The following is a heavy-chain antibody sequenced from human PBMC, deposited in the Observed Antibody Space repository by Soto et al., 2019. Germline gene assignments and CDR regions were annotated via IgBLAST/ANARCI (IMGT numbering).Heavy chain of an antibody. CDR3: ARHHVRGRTIAGAAEF. CDR1: GKSLSGYY. D-gene: IGHD1-26*01. Sequence: SETLSLTCAVYGKSLSGYYWIWIRQPPGKALEWIGEINHSGNTNYNPSLKSRVTISVDTSKNQLFLNLSSVTAADTAMYYCARHHVRGRTIAGAAEFWGQGTLVTVSS. V-gene: IGHV4-34*01. J-gene: IGHJ4*02. CDR2: INHSGNT.